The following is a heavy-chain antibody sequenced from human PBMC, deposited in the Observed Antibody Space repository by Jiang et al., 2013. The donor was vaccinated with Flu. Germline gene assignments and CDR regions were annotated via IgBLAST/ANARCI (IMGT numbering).Heavy chain of an antibody. CDR1: GGSISSSSYY. J-gene: IGHJ4*02. Sequence: LLKPSETLSLTCTVSGGSISSSSYYWGWIRQPPGKGLEWIGSIYYSGSTYYNPSLKSRVTISVDTSKNQFSLKLSSVTAADTAVYFCVRRDYYYYGSGTYSYYFDSWGQGALVTVSS. V-gene: IGHV4-39*01. CDR2: IYYSGST. CDR3: VRRDYYYYGSGTYSYYFDS. D-gene: IGHD3-10*01.